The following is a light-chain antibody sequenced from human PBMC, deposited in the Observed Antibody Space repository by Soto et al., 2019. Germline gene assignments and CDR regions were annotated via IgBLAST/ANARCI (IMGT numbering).Light chain of an antibody. Sequence: EIVMTQSPATLSVSPGERATLSCRANQSVSILLAWYQQKPGQAPRLLIHGATTRATGIPARFSGSGSGTEFTLTIRSLQSEDFAVYYCQQYNNWPRTLGQGTKVDIK. CDR1: QSVSIL. CDR2: GAT. J-gene: IGKJ1*01. V-gene: IGKV3-15*01. CDR3: QQYNNWPRT.